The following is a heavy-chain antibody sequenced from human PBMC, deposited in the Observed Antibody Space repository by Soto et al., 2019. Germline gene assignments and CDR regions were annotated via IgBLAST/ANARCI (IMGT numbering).Heavy chain of an antibody. V-gene: IGHV3-23*01. Sequence: AASGLTFRIYAMSWVRQAPGKGLEWVSGIGTGGDTTYYADAVKGRFTISRDNSKNTLFLQMNSLRAEDTAVYYCAKDPTMTTFAYWGKGILVTVSS. CDR3: AKDPTMTTFAY. J-gene: IGHJ4*02. CDR1: GLTFRIYA. D-gene: IGHD3-16*01. CDR2: IGTGGDTT.